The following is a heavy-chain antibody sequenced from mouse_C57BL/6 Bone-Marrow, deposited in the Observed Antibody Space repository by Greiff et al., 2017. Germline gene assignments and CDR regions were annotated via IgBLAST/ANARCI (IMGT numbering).Heavy chain of an antibody. J-gene: IGHJ2*01. Sequence: VQLKESGPGLVKPSQSLSLTCSVPGYSITSGYYWNWIRQFPGNKLEWMGYISYDGSNNYNPSLKNRISITRDTSKNQFFLKLNSVTTEDTATYYCVGWLRVYVDYWGQGTTLTVSS. CDR2: ISYDGSN. CDR3: VGWLRVYVDY. D-gene: IGHD2-2*01. V-gene: IGHV3-6*01. CDR1: GYSITSGYY.